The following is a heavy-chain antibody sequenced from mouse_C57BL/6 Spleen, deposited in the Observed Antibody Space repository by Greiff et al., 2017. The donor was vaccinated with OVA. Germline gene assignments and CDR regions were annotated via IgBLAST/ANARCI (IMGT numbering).Heavy chain of an antibody. CDR1: GYTFTSYW. CDR3: ARENYGSSTYYFDY. CDR2: IYPGSGST. J-gene: IGHJ2*01. Sequence: QVQLQQPGAELVKPGASVKVSCKASGYTFTSYWITWVKQRPGQGLEWIGDIYPGSGSTNYNEKFKSKATLTVDTSSSTAYMQLSSLTSEDSAVYYCARENYGSSTYYFDYWGQGTTLTVSS. V-gene: IGHV1-55*01. D-gene: IGHD1-1*01.